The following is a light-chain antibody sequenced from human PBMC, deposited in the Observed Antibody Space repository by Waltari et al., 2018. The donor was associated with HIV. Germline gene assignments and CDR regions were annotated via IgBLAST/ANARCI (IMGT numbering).Light chain of an antibody. J-gene: IGLJ2*01. Sequence: NFVLTQPHSVSESPGKTLTISCTGSGGSITRNYVQWYQQRPGSAPTILTFEDNQRPSGVPARLSGSIDSASNTASLTISGLKTEDAADYYSQSYDSTNHEGAFGGGTRVTVL. CDR1: GGSITRNY. CDR3: QSYDSTNHEGA. V-gene: IGLV6-57*02. CDR2: EDN.